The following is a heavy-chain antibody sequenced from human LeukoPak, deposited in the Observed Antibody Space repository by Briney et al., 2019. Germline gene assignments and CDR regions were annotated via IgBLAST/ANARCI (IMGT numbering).Heavy chain of an antibody. CDR1: GFTFSSYA. V-gene: IGHV3-30*02. Sequence: SGGSLRLSCAASGFTFSSYAMHWVRQAPGKGLEWVAFIRYDGSNKYYADSVKGRFTISRDNSKNTLYLQMNSLRAEDTAVYYCAKDRVIVGATLPDYWGQGTLVTVSS. CDR2: IRYDGSNK. CDR3: AKDRVIVGATLPDY. J-gene: IGHJ4*02. D-gene: IGHD1-26*01.